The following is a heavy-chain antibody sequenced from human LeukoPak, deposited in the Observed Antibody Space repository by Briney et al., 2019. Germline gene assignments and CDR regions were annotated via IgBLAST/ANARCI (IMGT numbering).Heavy chain of an antibody. CDR3: VREDGGGGHHTFHL. J-gene: IGHJ2*01. CDR2: ISIDYSTI. Sequence: GGSLRLSCTASGFTFSRYDMNWLRQAPGKGLEWVSYISIDYSTIYYAHPLTGRLNISRHTAKNSLYLQMNSWRVDDTAVYYCVREDGGGGHHTFHLW. V-gene: IGHV3-48*03. D-gene: IGHD2-21*01. CDR1: GFTFSRYD.